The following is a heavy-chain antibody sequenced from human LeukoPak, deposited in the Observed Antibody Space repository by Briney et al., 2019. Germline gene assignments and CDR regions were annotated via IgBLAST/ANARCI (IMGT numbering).Heavy chain of an antibody. J-gene: IGHJ4*02. CDR1: GFTFRNYW. Sequence: PGGSLRLSCAASGFTFRNYWMSWVRQAPGKGLEWVANIKEDGSVKYYVDSVKGRFTISRDTAKNSVYLQMNSLRAKDTAVYYCARIGYSSSSFDYWGQGILVTVSS. V-gene: IGHV3-7*01. CDR2: IKEDGSVK. CDR3: ARIGYSSSSFDY. D-gene: IGHD6-6*01.